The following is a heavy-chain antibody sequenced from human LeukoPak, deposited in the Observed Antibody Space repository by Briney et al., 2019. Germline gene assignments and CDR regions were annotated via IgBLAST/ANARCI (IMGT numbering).Heavy chain of an antibody. CDR1: GLTFSSYG. V-gene: IGHV3-30*18. CDR2: ISYDGSNI. J-gene: IGHJ4*02. D-gene: IGHD3-22*01. CDR3: AKVGCGSGYCAFDY. Sequence: GRSLRLSCVASGLTFSSYGVHWVRQAPGKGLEWVAVISYDGSNIYYAASVKGRFTISRDNPKNTLYLQMNSLRAEDTAVYYCAKVGCGSGYCAFDYWGQGTLVTVSS.